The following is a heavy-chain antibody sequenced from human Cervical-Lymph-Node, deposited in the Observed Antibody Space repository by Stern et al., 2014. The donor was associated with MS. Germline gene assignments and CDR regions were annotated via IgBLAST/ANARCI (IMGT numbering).Heavy chain of an antibody. V-gene: IGHV3-23*04. CDR2: ISGSGGAT. D-gene: IGHD1/OR15-1a*01. Sequence: EVHLVESGGGLVQPGGSLRLFCEGSGFIFSNYAMTWVRQVPGKGLEWVSSISGSGGATFYADSVKGRFSISRDNAKNTVYLQMNSLRAEDTAIFHCAKQEHTGSLPDYWGQGTLVTVSS. CDR1: GFIFSNYA. J-gene: IGHJ4*02. CDR3: AKQEHTGSLPDY.